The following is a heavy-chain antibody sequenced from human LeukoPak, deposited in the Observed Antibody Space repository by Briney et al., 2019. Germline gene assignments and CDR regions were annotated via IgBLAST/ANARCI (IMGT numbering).Heavy chain of an antibody. Sequence: GGSLRLSCAASGFTFSNYWIYWVRQAPGKGLVWVSRINESGRTTTYADSVKGRFTISRDNAKNTVYLQMNSLRAEDTAVYYCARNAPFRNDGWPLFDSWGQGTLVTVSS. CDR2: INESGRTT. CDR3: ARNAPFRNDGWPLFDS. V-gene: IGHV3-74*01. CDR1: GFTFSNYW. D-gene: IGHD1-1*01. J-gene: IGHJ4*02.